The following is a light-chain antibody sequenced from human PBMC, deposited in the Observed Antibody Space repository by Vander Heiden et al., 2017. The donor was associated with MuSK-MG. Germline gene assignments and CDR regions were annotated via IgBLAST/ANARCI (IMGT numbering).Light chain of an antibody. CDR2: DAS. CDR3: QQYNSCLLT. Sequence: DIQMTQSPSTLSASVGVRVTITCRASQSISSWLAWYQQKPGKAPKLLIYDASSLESGVPSRFSGSGSGTEFTLTISRLQPDDIAPYFCQQYNSCLLTFGHGTKVDIK. V-gene: IGKV1-5*01. J-gene: IGKJ3*01. CDR1: QSISSW.